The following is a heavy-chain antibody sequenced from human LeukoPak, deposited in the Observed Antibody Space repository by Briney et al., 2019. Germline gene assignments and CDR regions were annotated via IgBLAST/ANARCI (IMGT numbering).Heavy chain of an antibody. J-gene: IGHJ4*02. CDR3: ARGLYYYDRSTYDDFDY. D-gene: IGHD3-22*01. V-gene: IGHV1-46*01. Sequence: ASVKVSCTASGYPFSTYWLHWVRQAPGQGLEWMGSVNPNDGARIYAQKFQGRITMTRDTSTNTVFMELSSLRSEDTAVYYCARGLYYYDRSTYDDFDYWGQGTLVTVSS. CDR1: GYPFSTYW. CDR2: VNPNDGAR.